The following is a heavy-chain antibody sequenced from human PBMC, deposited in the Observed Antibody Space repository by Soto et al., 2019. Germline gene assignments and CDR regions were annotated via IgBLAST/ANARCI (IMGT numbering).Heavy chain of an antibody. V-gene: IGHV4-31*03. CDR3: ARGASDSGYLYYSYGMDV. D-gene: IGHD5-12*01. Sequence: SETLSLTCTVSGGSISSGGYYWSWIRQHPGKGLEWIGYIYYSGSTYYNPSLKSRVTISVDTSKNQFSLKLSSVTAADTAVYYFARGASDSGYLYYSYGMDVWGQGTTVTVSS. CDR1: GGSISSGGYY. CDR2: IYYSGST. J-gene: IGHJ6*02.